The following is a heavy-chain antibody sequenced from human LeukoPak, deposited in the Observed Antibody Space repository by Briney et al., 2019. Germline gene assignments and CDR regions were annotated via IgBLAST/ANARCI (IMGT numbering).Heavy chain of an antibody. V-gene: IGHV3-30*04. Sequence: PGGSLRLSCAASGFTFSSYAMSWVRQAPGKGLEWVAVISNDERNKYYTDSVKGRFTISRDNSKNTVYLQMNSLRPEDTAMYYCARPSPPGDGYNPCDYWGPGALVIVSS. CDR3: ARPSPPGDGYNPCDY. D-gene: IGHD5-24*01. J-gene: IGHJ4*02. CDR2: ISNDERNK. CDR1: GFTFSSYA.